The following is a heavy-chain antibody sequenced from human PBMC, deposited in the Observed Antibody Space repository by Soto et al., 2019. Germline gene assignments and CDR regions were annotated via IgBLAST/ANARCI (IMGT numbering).Heavy chain of an antibody. J-gene: IGHJ4*02. D-gene: IGHD5-18*01. CDR1: GGSISSYY. V-gene: IGHV4-59*01. CDR2: IYYSGST. CDR3: ARKRYSYGYGYFDY. Sequence: PSGTLSLTCTVSGGSISSYYWSWIRQPPGKGLEWIGYIYYSGSTNYNPSLRSRVTISVDTSKNQFSLKLSSVTAADTAVYYCARKRYSYGYGYFDYWGQGTLVTVSS.